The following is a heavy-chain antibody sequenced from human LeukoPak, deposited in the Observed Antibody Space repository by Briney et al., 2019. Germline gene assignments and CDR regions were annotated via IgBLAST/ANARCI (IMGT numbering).Heavy chain of an antibody. J-gene: IGHJ4*02. V-gene: IGHV3-7*01. CDR1: GFTFNNYW. Sequence: GGSLRLSCAASGFTFNNYWMTWVRQAPGKGLEWVANINQDGSAKYYMDSVKGRFTLSRDHANNSLYLQSNSLRAEDTAVFYCARIGYSSSSLDYWGQGALVTVSS. CDR2: INQDGSAK. CDR3: ARIGYSSSSLDY. D-gene: IGHD6-6*01.